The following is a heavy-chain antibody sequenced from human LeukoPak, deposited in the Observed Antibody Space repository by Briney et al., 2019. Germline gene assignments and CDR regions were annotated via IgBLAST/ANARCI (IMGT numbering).Heavy chain of an antibody. Sequence: SGPSLVNPTQTLTLTCTFSGFSLSTSGVGVGWIRQPPGKALEWLALIYWNDDKRYSPSLKSRLTITKDTSKNRVVLTMTNMDPVDTATYYCAHLRDRYGDPRFDYWGQGTLVTVSS. D-gene: IGHD4-17*01. V-gene: IGHV2-5*01. CDR2: IYWNDDK. CDR3: AHLRDRYGDPRFDY. J-gene: IGHJ4*02. CDR1: GFSLSTSGVG.